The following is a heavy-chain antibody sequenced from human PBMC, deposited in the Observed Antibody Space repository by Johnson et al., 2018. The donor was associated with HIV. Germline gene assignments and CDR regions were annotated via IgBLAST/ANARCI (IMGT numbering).Heavy chain of an antibody. Sequence: VQLVESGGGLVQPGGSLRLSCAASGFTVSGNYMSWVRQAPGKGLEWVAVIYSGYSRYYADSVKDRFTIFRDNSKNKLYLQMNSLGADDTAVYYCVRDLWQQLRGAFDIWGQGTMVTVSS. D-gene: IGHD6-13*01. V-gene: IGHV3-66*01. CDR2: IYSGYSR. CDR1: GFTVSGNY. J-gene: IGHJ3*02. CDR3: VRDLWQQLRGAFDI.